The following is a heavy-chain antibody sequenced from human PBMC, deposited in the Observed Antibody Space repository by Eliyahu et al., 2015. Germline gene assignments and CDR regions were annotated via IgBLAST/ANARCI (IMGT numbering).Heavy chain of an antibody. D-gene: IGHD3-22*01. Sequence: QVQLVQSGAEVKKPGASVKVSCKASGYTFXXYAMHWMRQAPGQRLEWMGWINAGNGNTKYSQKFQGRVTITRDTSASTAYMELSSLRSEDTAVYYCARELYYYDSSGYDDWYFDLWGRGTLVTVSS. V-gene: IGHV1-3*01. CDR3: ARELYYYDSSGYDDWYFDL. J-gene: IGHJ2*01. CDR2: INAGNGNT. CDR1: GYTFXXYA.